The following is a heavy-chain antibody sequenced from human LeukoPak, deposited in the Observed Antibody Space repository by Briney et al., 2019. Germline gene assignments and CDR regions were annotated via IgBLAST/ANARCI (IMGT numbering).Heavy chain of an antibody. CDR3: ARSLAD. Sequence: PGGSLRLSCAASGSTFSNYWMHWVRQAPGKGLVWVSRIKSDGSSTSYADSVKGRFTVSRDNAQNTVYLQMNSLRAEDTAVYYCARSLADWGQGTLDTVSS. CDR2: IKSDGSST. J-gene: IGHJ4*02. V-gene: IGHV3-74*01. CDR1: GSTFSNYW.